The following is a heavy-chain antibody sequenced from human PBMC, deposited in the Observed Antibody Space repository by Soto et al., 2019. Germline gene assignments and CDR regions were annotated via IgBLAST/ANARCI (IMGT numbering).Heavy chain of an antibody. CDR1: GGSISSYY. V-gene: IGHV4-59*01. CDR2: IYYSGST. Sequence: QVQLQESGPGLVKPSETLSLTCTVSGGSISSYYWSWIRQPPGKGLEWIGYIYYSGSTNYNPSLTSRVTISVDTSKNQFSLKLSSVTAADTAVYYCARGSRVGGRTYNWFDPWGQGTLVTVSS. CDR3: ARGSRVGGRTYNWFDP. D-gene: IGHD2-15*01. J-gene: IGHJ5*02.